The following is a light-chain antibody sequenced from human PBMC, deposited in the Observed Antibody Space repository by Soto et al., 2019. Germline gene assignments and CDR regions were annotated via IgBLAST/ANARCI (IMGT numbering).Light chain of an antibody. J-gene: IGKJ1*01. Sequence: EIVLTQSTGTLSLSPWERATLSCRASENFANTYLAWYQQKHGQAPRLLIYCASSRPTDVPVRFSGSPSGTDLTFTFSISRLEPEDSAVYYCQQYGSSPLTFDQVTKVEIK. CDR1: ENFANTY. CDR3: QQYGSSPLT. V-gene: IGKV3-20*01. CDR2: CAS.